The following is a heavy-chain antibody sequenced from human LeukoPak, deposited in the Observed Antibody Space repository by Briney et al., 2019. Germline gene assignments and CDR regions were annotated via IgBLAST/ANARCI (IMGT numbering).Heavy chain of an antibody. CDR1: GFTFSSYS. J-gene: IGHJ4*02. Sequence: GGSLRLSCAASGFTFSSYSMNWVRQAPGKGLEWVAFIRYDGSNKYYADSVKGRFTISRDNSKNTLYLQMNSLRAEDTAVYYCAKDRGGYATAGIDYWGQGTLVTVSS. CDR2: IRYDGSNK. D-gene: IGHD6-13*01. CDR3: AKDRGGYATAGIDY. V-gene: IGHV3-30*02.